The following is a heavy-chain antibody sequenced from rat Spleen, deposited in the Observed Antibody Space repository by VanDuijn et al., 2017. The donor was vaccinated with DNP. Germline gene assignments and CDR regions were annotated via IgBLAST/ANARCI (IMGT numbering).Heavy chain of an antibody. D-gene: IGHD1-4*01. V-gene: IGHV5-27*01. CDR2: ISPSGGST. Sequence: EVQLVESGGGLVQPGRSLKLSCAASGFTFSNYYMAWVRQAPTKGLEWVASISPSGGSTYYPDSVKGRFTISRDNAKSTQYLQMDSLRSEDTATYYCATDRLTTRAQAPFDYWGQGVMVTVSS. CDR1: GFTFSNYY. J-gene: IGHJ2*01. CDR3: ATDRLTTRAQAPFDY.